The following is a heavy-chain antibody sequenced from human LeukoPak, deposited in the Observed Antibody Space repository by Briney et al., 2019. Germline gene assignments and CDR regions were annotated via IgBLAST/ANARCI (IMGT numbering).Heavy chain of an antibody. CDR2: TYYRSKWIN. V-gene: IGHV6-1*01. Sequence: SQTLSLTCPISGDSVSVKSDVWNWIRQSPSRGLEWLGRTYYRSKWINDYATSVKSRIIISPDTSKNQFSLHLNSVTPEDTAVYYCARDADWAYDAFDIWGQGTMVTVSS. D-gene: IGHD3-9*01. J-gene: IGHJ3*02. CDR1: GDSVSVKSDV. CDR3: ARDADWAYDAFDI.